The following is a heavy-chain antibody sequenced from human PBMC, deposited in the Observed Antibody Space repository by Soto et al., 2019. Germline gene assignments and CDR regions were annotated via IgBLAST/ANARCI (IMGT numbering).Heavy chain of an antibody. CDR3: ARGPSSSSWGMGDWFDA. J-gene: IGHJ5*02. CDR1: GYTFTAYY. Sequence: QVQLVQSGAEVKKPGASVKVSCETSGYTFTAYYLHWVRQAPGHGLEWMGWSSLNSGGTNYAQNVQGRFTVSRDPSIATVYTELGRLTADDTAVYYCARGPSSSSWGMGDWFDAWGQGTVVTVSP. D-gene: IGHD6-13*01. CDR2: SSLNSGGT. V-gene: IGHV1-2*02.